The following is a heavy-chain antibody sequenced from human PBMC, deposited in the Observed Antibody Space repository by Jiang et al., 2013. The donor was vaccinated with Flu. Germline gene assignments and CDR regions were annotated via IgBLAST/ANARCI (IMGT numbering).Heavy chain of an antibody. D-gene: IGHD2-21*01. CDR3: ARRPSGGGAHSIGMDV. V-gene: IGHV5-51*01. CDR2: PGDSDT. J-gene: IGHJ6*04. Sequence: PGDSDTRYSPSFQGQVTISADKSISTAYLQWSSLKASDTAMYYCARRPSGGGAHSIGMDVWGKGTTVTVSS.